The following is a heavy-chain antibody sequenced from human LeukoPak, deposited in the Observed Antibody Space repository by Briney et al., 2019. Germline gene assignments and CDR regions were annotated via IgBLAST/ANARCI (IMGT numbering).Heavy chain of an antibody. V-gene: IGHV1-69*05. CDR3: ARGPNYYDSSGFHYRD. CDR1: GGTFSSYA. D-gene: IGHD3-22*01. CDR2: IIPIFGTA. J-gene: IGHJ4*02. Sequence: SVKVSCKASGGTFSSYAISWVRQAPGQGLEWMGGIIPIFGTANYAQKFQGRVTITTDESTSTAYMELSSLRSDDTAVYYCARGPNYYDSSGFHYRDWGQGTLVTVSS.